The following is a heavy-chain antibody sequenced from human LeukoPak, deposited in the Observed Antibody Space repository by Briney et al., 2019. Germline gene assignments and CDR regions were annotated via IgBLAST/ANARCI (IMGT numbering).Heavy chain of an antibody. V-gene: IGHV5-51*01. J-gene: IGHJ5*02. D-gene: IGHD3-22*01. CDR2: IYPGDSDT. CDR1: GYSFTSYW. Sequence: GESLKISCKGSGYSFTSYWIGWVRQMPRKGLEWMGIIYPGDSDTRYSPSFQGQVTISADKSISTAYLQWSSLKASDTAMYYCARQSYDSSGYPYNWFDPWGQGTLVTVSS. CDR3: ARQSYDSSGYPYNWFDP.